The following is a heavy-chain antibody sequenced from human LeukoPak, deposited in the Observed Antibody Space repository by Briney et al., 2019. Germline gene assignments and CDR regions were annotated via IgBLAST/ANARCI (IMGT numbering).Heavy chain of an antibody. J-gene: IGHJ5*02. V-gene: IGHV4-59*01. CDR1: GGSFSDYY. CDR3: ARDDWNNWFDP. D-gene: IGHD1-1*01. Sequence: ETLSLPCTVSGGSFSDYYWTWIRQPPGKGLEWIGYIYTSGTTKYNPSLKSRVTISLDISKNQFSLKLNSVTAADTAVYYCARDDWNNWFDPWGRGTLVIVSS. CDR2: IYTSGTT.